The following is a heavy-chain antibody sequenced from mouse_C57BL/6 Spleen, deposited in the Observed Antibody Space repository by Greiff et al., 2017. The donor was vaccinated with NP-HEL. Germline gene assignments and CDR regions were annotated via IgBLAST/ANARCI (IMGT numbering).Heavy chain of an antibody. CDR3: AIYDGPFAY. CDR1: GYTFTDYY. D-gene: IGHD2-3*01. Sequence: VQLQQSGAELMKPGASVKISCKASGYTFTDYYMNWVKQSHGKSLEWIGDINPNNGGTSYNQKFKGKATLTVDKSSSTAYMELRSLTSEDSAVYYCAIYDGPFAYWGQGTLVTVSA. V-gene: IGHV1-26*01. CDR2: INPNNGGT. J-gene: IGHJ3*01.